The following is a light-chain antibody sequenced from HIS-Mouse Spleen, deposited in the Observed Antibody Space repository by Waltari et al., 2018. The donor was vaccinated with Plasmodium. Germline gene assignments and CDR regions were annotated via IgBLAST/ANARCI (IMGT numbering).Light chain of an antibody. V-gene: IGLV3-10*01. J-gene: IGLJ3*02. Sequence: SYELTQPPSVSVSPGQTARITCSGDPLPKKYAYWYQTKSGQAPVLVIYEDSKRPSGIPERFSGSSSGTMATLTISGAQVEDEADYYCYSTDSSGNHRVFGGGTKLTVL. CDR1: PLPKKY. CDR2: EDS. CDR3: YSTDSSGNHRV.